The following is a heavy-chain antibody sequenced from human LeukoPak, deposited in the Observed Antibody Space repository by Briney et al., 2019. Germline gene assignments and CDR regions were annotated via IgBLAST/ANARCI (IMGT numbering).Heavy chain of an antibody. J-gene: IGHJ4*02. CDR1: GFTFSSYA. Sequence: PGGSLRLSCAASGFTFSSYAMSWVRQAPGKGLEWVSAISGSGGSTYYADSVKGRFTISRDNSKNTLYLQMNSLRAEDTAVYYCAKIVSGPGGSGSPGAPQRYFDYWGQGTLVTVSS. V-gene: IGHV3-23*01. D-gene: IGHD3-10*01. CDR3: AKIVSGPGGSGSPGAPQRYFDY. CDR2: ISGSGGST.